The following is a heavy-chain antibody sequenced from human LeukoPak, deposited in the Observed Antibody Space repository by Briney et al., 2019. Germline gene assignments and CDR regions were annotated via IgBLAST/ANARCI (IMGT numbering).Heavy chain of an antibody. V-gene: IGHV3-23*01. CDR2: IKSDGKT. Sequence: GGSLRLSCAASGFTFNTYAMSWVRQAPGMGLEWVSAIKSDGKTHYADSVKGRFTISRDNSKNTLSLQMNRLRAEDTALYYCARDVLYDYTYGYSFYYYMDVWGKGTTVTVSS. D-gene: IGHD5-18*01. J-gene: IGHJ6*03. CDR1: GFTFNTYA. CDR3: ARDVLYDYTYGYSFYYYMDV.